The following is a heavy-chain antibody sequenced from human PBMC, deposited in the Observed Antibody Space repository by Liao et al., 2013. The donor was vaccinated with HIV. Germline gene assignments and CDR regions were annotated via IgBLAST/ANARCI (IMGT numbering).Heavy chain of an antibody. Sequence: QVQLQESGPGLVKPSETLSLTCTVSTDSISIYYWNWIRQPPGKGLEWIGYISYSGNTNYNPSLQSRVTISVDTSKNQFSLELSSVAAADTAVYFCARALDLGIVVWDYWGQGYLVTVSS. CDR2: ISYSGNT. CDR3: ARALDLGIVVWDY. J-gene: IGHJ4*02. V-gene: IGHV4-59*01. D-gene: IGHD3-22*01. CDR1: TDSISIYY.